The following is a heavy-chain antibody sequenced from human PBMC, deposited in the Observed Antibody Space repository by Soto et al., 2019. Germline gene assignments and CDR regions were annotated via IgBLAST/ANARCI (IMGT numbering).Heavy chain of an antibody. D-gene: IGHD2-2*01. CDR3: ARVAPAAMENWFDP. J-gene: IGHJ5*02. V-gene: IGHV1-69*06. CDR1: GGTFSSYA. CDR2: IIPIFGTA. Sequence: SVKVSCKASGGTFSSYAISWVRQAPGQGLEWMGGIIPIFGTANYAQKFQGRVTITADKSTSTAYMELSSLRSEDTAVYYCARVAPAAMENWFDPWGQGTLVTVSS.